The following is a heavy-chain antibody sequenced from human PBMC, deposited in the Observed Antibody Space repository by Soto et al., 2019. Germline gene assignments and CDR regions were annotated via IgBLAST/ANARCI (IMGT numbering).Heavy chain of an antibody. CDR3: AKTSIPPNWATLDY. J-gene: IGHJ4*02. CDR1: GFTFSSYA. D-gene: IGHD7-27*01. CDR2: ISGSGGST. V-gene: IGHV3-23*01. Sequence: GGSLRLSCAASGFTFSSYAMSWVRQAPGKGLEWVSAISGSGGSTYYADSVKGRFTISRDNSKNTLYLQMNSLRAEDTAVYYCAKTSIPPNWATLDYWGQGTLVTVSS.